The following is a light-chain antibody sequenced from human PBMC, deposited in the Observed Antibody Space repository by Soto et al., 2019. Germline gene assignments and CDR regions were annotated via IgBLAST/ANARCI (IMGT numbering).Light chain of an antibody. J-gene: IGKJ1*01. V-gene: IGKV3-20*01. Sequence: EIVLTQSPGTLSLSPGERATLSCRASQSVSNNYLAWYQQKPGQAPRLLIYGASNRATRIPDRFSGSGSGTDSTLTISRLEPEDFAVYYCQQYGSSGTFGQGTKVDIK. CDR1: QSVSNNY. CDR3: QQYGSSGT. CDR2: GAS.